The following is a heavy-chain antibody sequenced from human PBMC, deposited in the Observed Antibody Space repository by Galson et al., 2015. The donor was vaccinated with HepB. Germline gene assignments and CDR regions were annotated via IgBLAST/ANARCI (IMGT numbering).Heavy chain of an antibody. CDR3: ARSTGDLDY. Sequence: CAISGDSVSSNRAAWNWIRRSPSRGLEWLGRTYYRSKWYYGYAVSVKSRITINPGTSKNQFSLHLNSVTPEDAAVYYCARSTGDLDYWGQGTVVTVSS. CDR1: GDSVSSNRAA. CDR2: TYYRSKWYY. J-gene: IGHJ4*02. D-gene: IGHD7-27*01. V-gene: IGHV6-1*01.